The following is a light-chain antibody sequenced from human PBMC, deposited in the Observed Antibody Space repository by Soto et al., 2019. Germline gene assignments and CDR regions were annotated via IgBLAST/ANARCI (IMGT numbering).Light chain of an antibody. J-gene: IGLJ2*01. V-gene: IGLV2-14*01. CDR2: EVS. CDR3: SSYTSSSTPVV. CDR1: SSDVGGYNY. Sequence: QSALTQPASVSGSPGQSITISCTGTSSDVGGYNYVSWYQQHPGKAPKLMIYEVSNRPSGVSNRFSGSKSGNTASLTISGLQAEDEADYYCSSYTSSSTPVVFGGGTQLDRP.